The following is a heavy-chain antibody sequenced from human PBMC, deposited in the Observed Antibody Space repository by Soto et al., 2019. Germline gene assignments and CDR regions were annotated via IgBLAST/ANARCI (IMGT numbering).Heavy chain of an antibody. CDR3: AAYFGGTPFY. V-gene: IGHV3-11*06. Sequence: GGSLRLSCAASGFTFSDYYMSWSRQAPGKGLEWVSYISSTTGYTNYADSVRGRFTISRDNAKKSLYLEMSSLRVEDTAVYYCAAYFGGTPFYWGQGTLVTVSS. J-gene: IGHJ4*02. CDR1: GFTFSDYY. CDR2: ISSTTGYT. D-gene: IGHD1-26*01.